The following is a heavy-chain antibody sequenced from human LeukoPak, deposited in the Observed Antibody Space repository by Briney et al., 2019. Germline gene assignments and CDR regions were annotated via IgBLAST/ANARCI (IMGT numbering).Heavy chain of an antibody. CDR3: ARDYDSSGYYSFQH. V-gene: IGHV3-74*01. Sequence: PGGPLRLSCVASGFTFSRYWMHWVRQAPGRGLVWVSRINGDGSSIRYADSVKGRFTNSRDNAKNTLYLQMNSLRAEDTAVYYCARDYDSSGYYSFQHWGQGTLVTVSS. D-gene: IGHD3-22*01. CDR2: INGDGSSI. CDR1: GFTFSRYW. J-gene: IGHJ1*01.